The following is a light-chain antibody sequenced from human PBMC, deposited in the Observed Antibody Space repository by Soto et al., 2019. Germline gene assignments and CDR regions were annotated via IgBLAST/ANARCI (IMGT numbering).Light chain of an antibody. CDR1: QSISSN. J-gene: IGKJ2*01. CDR2: RTS. Sequence: EIVMTQSPATLSVSPGERATLSCRASQSISSNLAWYQQKPGQAPRLLMFRTSSRATGFPARFSGSGSGTEFNLTISSLQSEDFGVYYCQQYNNWPTFGQGTKLEIK. V-gene: IGKV3-15*01. CDR3: QQYNNWPT.